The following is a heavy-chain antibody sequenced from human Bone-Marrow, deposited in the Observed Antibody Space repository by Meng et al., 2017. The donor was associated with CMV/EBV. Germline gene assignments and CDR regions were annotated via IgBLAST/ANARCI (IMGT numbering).Heavy chain of an antibody. CDR2: ISSSGSTI. Sequence: LSLTCAASGFTFSDYYMSWIRQAPGKGLEWVSYISSSGSTIYYADSVKGRFTISRDNAKNSLYLQMNSLRAEDTALYYCAPGRYFYASGTTEPYDYWGQGTLVTVSS. J-gene: IGHJ4*02. V-gene: IGHV3-11*01. CDR3: APGRYFYASGTTEPYDY. CDR1: GFTFSDYY. D-gene: IGHD3-10*01.